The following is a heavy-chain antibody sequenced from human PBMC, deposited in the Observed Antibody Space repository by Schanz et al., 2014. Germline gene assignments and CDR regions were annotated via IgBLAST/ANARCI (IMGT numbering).Heavy chain of an antibody. J-gene: IGHJ4*02. CDR1: GFTFSSYS. D-gene: IGHD2-21*01. CDR3: AKGQLLSYYFDY. V-gene: IGHV3-21*01. CDR2: ISRSSSSI. Sequence: EVQLVESGGGLVKPGGSLRLSCAASGFTFSSYSMNWVRQAPGKGLEWVSSISRSSSSIYYADSVKGRFTISRDNAKNSLYLQMNSLRAEDTAVYYCAKGQLLSYYFDYWGQGTLVTVSS.